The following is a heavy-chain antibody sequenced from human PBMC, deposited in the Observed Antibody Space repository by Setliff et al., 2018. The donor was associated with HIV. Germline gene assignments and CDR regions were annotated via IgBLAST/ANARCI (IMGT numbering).Heavy chain of an antibody. D-gene: IGHD2-2*02. CDR2: IHYNGRT. Sequence: PSETLSLTCAVDGGSFSGYYWGWIRQPPGKGLEWIAIIHYNGRTYYDPSLKSRVTIFVDTSKTQFYLKLRSVTASDTAVYYCARYTSKVDWFDPWGQGTLVTVSS. V-gene: IGHV4-34*01. CDR3: ARYTSKVDWFDP. J-gene: IGHJ5*02. CDR1: GGSFSGYY.